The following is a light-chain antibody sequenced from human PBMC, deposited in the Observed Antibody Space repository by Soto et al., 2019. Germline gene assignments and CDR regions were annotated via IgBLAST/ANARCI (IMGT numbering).Light chain of an antibody. CDR2: DVS. CDR3: SSYTSSSTQV. V-gene: IGLV2-14*01. CDR1: SSDVGGYNY. Sequence: QSALTQPASVSGSPGQSITISCTGTSSDVGGYNYVSWYQQLPGKAPKLMIYDVSDRPSGVSNRFSGSKSGNTASLTISGLQAEDEADYYCSSYTSSSTQVFGTGTKGTVL. J-gene: IGLJ1*01.